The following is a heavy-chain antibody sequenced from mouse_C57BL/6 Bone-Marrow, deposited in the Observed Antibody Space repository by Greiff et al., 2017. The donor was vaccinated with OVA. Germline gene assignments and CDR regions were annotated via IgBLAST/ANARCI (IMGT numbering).Heavy chain of an antibody. CDR1: GYTFTSYW. Sequence: QVQLQQPGAELVKPGASVTLSCKASGYTFTSYWMHWVKQRPGQGLEWIGMIHPNSGSTNYNEKFKSKATLTVDKSSSTAYMPLSSLTSEDSAISDCAIYYYGSTDWYFDVWGTGTTVTVSS. V-gene: IGHV1-64*01. CDR2: IHPNSGST. CDR3: AIYYYGSTDWYFDV. J-gene: IGHJ1*03. D-gene: IGHD1-1*01.